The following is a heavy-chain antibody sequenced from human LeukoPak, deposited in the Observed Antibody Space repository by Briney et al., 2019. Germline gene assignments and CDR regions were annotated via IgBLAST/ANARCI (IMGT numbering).Heavy chain of an antibody. CDR2: IYTSGST. CDR1: GNSISSGDNY. D-gene: IGHD5-18*01. CDR3: ARGSVDSYGPYNWFDP. J-gene: IGHJ5*02. Sequence: PSETLSLTCTVSGNSISSGDNYWSWIRQPAGKVLEWIGRIYTSGSTNYNPSLKSRVTISGDTSKNQFSLKLSSVTAADTAVYYCARGSVDSYGPYNWFDPWGQGTLVTVSS. V-gene: IGHV4-61*02.